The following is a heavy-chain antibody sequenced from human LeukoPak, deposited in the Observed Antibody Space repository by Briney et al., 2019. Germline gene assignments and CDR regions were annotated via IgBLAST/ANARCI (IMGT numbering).Heavy chain of an antibody. J-gene: IGHJ4*02. Sequence: GGSLRLSCAASGFTFRTYSMNWVRQAPGKGLEWVSSISSSSSYTYYVDSVKGRFTISRDNAKNSLYLQMNSLRVEDTAVYYCARDGSGGGYDFDYWGQGTLVTVSS. V-gene: IGHV3-21*01. CDR3: ARDGSGGGYDFDY. CDR1: GFTFRTYS. CDR2: ISSSSSYT. D-gene: IGHD5-12*01.